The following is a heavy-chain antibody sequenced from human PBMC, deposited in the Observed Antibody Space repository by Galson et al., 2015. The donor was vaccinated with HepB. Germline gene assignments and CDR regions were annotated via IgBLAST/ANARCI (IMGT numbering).Heavy chain of an antibody. CDR3: ATRAVTARTPYLDY. V-gene: IGHV3-11*01. J-gene: IGHJ4*02. CDR2: ISSSGSTI. CDR1: GFTFSDYY. D-gene: IGHD2-21*02. Sequence: SLRLSCAASGFTFSDYYMSWIRQAPGKGLEWVSYISSSGSTIYYADSVKGRFTISRDSAKNSLYLQMNSLRAEDTAVYYCATRAVTARTPYLDYWGQGTLVTVSS.